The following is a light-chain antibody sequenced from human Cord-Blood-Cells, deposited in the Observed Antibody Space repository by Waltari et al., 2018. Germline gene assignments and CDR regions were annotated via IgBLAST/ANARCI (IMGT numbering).Light chain of an antibody. Sequence: AIRMTQSPSSFSASTGDRVTITCLASQGISSYLAWYQQKPGKAPKLLIYAASTLQSGVPSRFSGSGSGTDFTLTISCLQSEDFATYYCQQYYSYLYTFGQGTKLEIK. V-gene: IGKV1-8*01. CDR3: QQYYSYLYT. J-gene: IGKJ2*01. CDR1: QGISSY. CDR2: AAS.